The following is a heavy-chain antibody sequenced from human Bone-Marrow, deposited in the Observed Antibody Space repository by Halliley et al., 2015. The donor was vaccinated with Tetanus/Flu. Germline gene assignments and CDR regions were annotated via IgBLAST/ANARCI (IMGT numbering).Heavy chain of an antibody. D-gene: IGHD2-15*01. V-gene: IGHV4-59*01. Sequence: LACTVSGGSIVSSNSWSWVRQPPGKGLEWIGYIFYSGTTNYNPSLKSRLTISVDTSNNQFSLKLRSVTAADTAVYYCARESPEVVASGTDGLDVWGQGTTVIVSS. CDR3: ARESPEVVASGTDGLDV. CDR1: GGSIVSSNS. CDR2: IFYSGTT. J-gene: IGHJ6*02.